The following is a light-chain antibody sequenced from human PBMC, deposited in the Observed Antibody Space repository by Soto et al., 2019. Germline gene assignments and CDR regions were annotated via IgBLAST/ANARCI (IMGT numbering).Light chain of an antibody. CDR3: QQRSYWIT. V-gene: IGKV3-11*01. CDR1: QSVGSS. Sequence: EIVLTQSPATLSLFPGERVTLSCRASQSVGSSLAWYQHKPGQAPRLLLYNASNRATGIPARFSGSGSGTDFTLTISNLDPEDFAFYYWQQRSYWITFGQGTRMEIE. J-gene: IGKJ5*01. CDR2: NAS.